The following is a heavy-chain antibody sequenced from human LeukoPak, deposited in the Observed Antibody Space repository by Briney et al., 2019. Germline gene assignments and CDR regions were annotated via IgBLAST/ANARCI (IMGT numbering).Heavy chain of an antibody. CDR1: GFTFSSYA. CDR2: IRSKAYGGTT. D-gene: IGHD6-6*01. V-gene: IGHV3-49*04. Sequence: GGSLRLSCAASGFTFSSYAMHWVRQAPGKGLEWVGFIRSKAYGGTTEYAASVKGRFTISRDDSKSIAYLQMNSLKTEDTAVYYCTRVVGASSSSALDYWGQGTLVTVSS. J-gene: IGHJ4*02. CDR3: TRVVGASSSSALDY.